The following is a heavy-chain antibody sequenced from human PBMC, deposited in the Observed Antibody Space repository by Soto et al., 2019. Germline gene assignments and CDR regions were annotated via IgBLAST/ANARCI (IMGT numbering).Heavy chain of an antibody. V-gene: IGHV3-23*01. CDR2: ISGSGGST. J-gene: IGHJ3*02. Sequence: AGGSLRLSCAASGFTFSSYAMSWVRQAPGKGLEWVSAISGSGGSTYYADSVKGRFTISRDNSKNTLYLQMNSLRAEDTAVYYCAKSLLRGGRYDAFDIWGQGTMVTVSS. CDR3: AKSLLRGGRYDAFDI. D-gene: IGHD1-26*01. CDR1: GFTFSSYA.